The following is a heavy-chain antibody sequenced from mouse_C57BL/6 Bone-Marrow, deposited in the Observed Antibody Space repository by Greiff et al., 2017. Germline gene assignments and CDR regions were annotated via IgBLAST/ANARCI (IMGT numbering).Heavy chain of an antibody. Sequence: EVMLVESGGGLVQPKGSLKLSCAASGFSFNTYAMNWVRQAPGKGLEWVARIRSKSNNYATYYADSVKDRFTISRDDSESMLYLQMNNLKTEDTAMYYCVRHYGYYVDWYFDVWGTGTTVTVSS. D-gene: IGHD2-3*01. J-gene: IGHJ1*03. CDR1: GFSFNTYA. CDR2: IRSKSNNYAT. CDR3: VRHYGYYVDWYFDV. V-gene: IGHV10-1*01.